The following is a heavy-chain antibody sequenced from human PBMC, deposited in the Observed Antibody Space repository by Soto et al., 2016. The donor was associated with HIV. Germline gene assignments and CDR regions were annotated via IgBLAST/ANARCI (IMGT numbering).Heavy chain of an antibody. Sequence: EVQLVESGGGLMQPGRSLRLSCAASGFIFDDYAMHWVRQPPGKGLEWVSGISWNSGSLKYVDSVKGRFTISRDNAKNSLYLQMKSLRTEDMAVYYCVKDMGMAAGATRGLDSWGQGALAIVSS. CDR2: ISWNSGSL. CDR3: VKDMGMAAGATRGLDS. J-gene: IGHJ4*02. CDR1: GFIFDDYA. D-gene: IGHD2-15*01. V-gene: IGHV3-9*03.